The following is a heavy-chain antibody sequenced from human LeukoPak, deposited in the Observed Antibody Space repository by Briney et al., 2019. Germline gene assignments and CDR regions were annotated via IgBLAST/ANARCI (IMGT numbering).Heavy chain of an antibody. CDR3: ARDTHDYSRPGVPFDY. J-gene: IGHJ4*02. CDR1: GGSISSDY. Sequence: SETLSLTCTVSGGSISSDYRSWIRQPAGKGLEWIGRIYPSGSTNYNPSLKSRVTMSVDTSKNQFSLKLSSVIAADTAVYYCARDTHDYSRPGVPFDYWGQGTLVTVSS. D-gene: IGHD4-11*01. CDR2: IYPSGST. V-gene: IGHV4-4*07.